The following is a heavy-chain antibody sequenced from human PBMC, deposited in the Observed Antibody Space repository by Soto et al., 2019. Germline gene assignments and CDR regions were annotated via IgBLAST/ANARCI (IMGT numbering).Heavy chain of an antibody. D-gene: IGHD5-12*01. Sequence: VQLVESGGGLVQPGRSLRLSCAASGFTFDDYAMHWVRQAPGKGLEWVSGISWNSGSIGYADSVKGRFTISRDNAKNSLYLQMNSLRAEDTALYYCAKVPYSGYAYWFDPWGQGTLVTVSS. CDR2: ISWNSGSI. CDR3: AKVPYSGYAYWFDP. J-gene: IGHJ5*02. CDR1: GFTFDDYA. V-gene: IGHV3-9*01.